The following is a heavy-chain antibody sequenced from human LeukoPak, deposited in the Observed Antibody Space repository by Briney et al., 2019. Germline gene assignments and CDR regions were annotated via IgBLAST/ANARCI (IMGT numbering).Heavy chain of an antibody. CDR1: GDSITSSSYN. J-gene: IGHJ4*02. V-gene: IGHV4-39*01. CDR2: IYYGSGST. CDR3: ARRSVVIGRDDY. Sequence: SETLSLTCTVSGDSITSSSYNWGWIRQSPGKGLEWIGSIYYGSGSTYYNPSLKSRITISIDTSKNQFSLKLSSVTAADTAVYYCARRSVVIGRDDYWGQGTLVTVSS. D-gene: IGHD4-23*01.